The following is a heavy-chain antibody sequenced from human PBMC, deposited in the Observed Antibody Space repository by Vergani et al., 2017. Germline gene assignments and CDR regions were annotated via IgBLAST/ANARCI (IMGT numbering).Heavy chain of an antibody. J-gene: IGHJ6*02. CDR1: GGSISSGGYS. CDR3: ARVMYRDEASTGYRLEGMDI. CDR2: IYHSGST. V-gene: IGHV4-30-2*01. D-gene: IGHD3-9*01. Sequence: QVQLQESGPRLVRPSQTLSLTCAVSGGSISSGGYSWSWIRQPPGKGLEWIGYIYHSGSTYYSPSLKSRVTISVDRSKNQFSLKLRSVTAADTAVYFCARVMYRDEASTGYRLEGMDIWGQGTTVTISS.